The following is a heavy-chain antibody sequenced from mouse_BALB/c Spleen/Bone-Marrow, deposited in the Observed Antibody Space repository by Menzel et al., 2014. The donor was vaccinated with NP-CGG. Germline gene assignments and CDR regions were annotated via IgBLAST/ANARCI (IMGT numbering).Heavy chain of an antibody. V-gene: IGHV2-6-7*01. CDR2: IWGDGST. J-gene: IGHJ4*01. CDR1: GFSLTGYG. Sequence: QVQLQQPGPGLVSPSQRLSITCTVSGFSLTGYGVNWVRQPPGKGLEWLGMIWGDGSTDYNSALKSRLSISKDNSKSQVFLKMNSLQTDDTARYYCARDRGYDSYYAMDYWGQGTSVTVSS. D-gene: IGHD2-2*01. CDR3: ARDRGYDSYYAMDY.